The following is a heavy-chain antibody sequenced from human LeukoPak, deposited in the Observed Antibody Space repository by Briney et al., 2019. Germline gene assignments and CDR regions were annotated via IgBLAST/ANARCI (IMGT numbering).Heavy chain of an antibody. CDR2: IRSKTFGGTT. V-gene: IGHV3-49*04. Sequence: GSLRLSCTASGFNFGDYAITWVRQAPGKGLGWVGFIRSKTFGGTTEYAASVKGRFTISRDDSKTIAYLQMNSLKTEDTAVYYCTRYGGLNDYWGQGTLVTVSS. CDR3: TRYGGLNDY. CDR1: GFNFGDYA. J-gene: IGHJ4*02. D-gene: IGHD4/OR15-4a*01.